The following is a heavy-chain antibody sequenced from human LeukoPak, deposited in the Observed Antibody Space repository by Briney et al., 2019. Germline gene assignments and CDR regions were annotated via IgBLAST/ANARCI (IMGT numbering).Heavy chain of an antibody. V-gene: IGHV3-23*01. CDR2: ISGSGGST. CDR1: GFTFSSYA. J-gene: IGHJ4*02. CDR3: AKGGTAAGEGPK. Sequence: GGSLRLSCAASGFTFSSYAMSWVRQAPGKGLERVSAISGSGGSTYYADSVKGRFTISRDNSKNTLYLQIISLRAEDTAVYYCAKGGTAAGEGPKWGQGTLVTVSS. D-gene: IGHD6-13*01.